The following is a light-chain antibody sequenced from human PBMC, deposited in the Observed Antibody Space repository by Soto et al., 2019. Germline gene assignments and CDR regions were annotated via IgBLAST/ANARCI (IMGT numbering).Light chain of an antibody. CDR3: QQANSFPWT. CDR1: QDISVY. J-gene: IGKJ1*01. V-gene: IGKV1-33*01. CDR2: DAS. Sequence: DIQMTQSPSSLSASVGDRVTITCQASQDISVYLNWYQQKPGKAPKLLISDASNLETGVPSRFSGSGSGTDFTLTISSLQPEDFATYYCQQANSFPWTFGQGTMVEIK.